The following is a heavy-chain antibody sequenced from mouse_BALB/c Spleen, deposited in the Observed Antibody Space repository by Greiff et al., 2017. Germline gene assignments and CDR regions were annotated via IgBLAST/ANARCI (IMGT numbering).Heavy chain of an antibody. V-gene: IGHV5-12-1*01. J-gene: IGHJ4*01. CDR2: ISSGGGST. D-gene: IGHD1-1*01. CDR1: GFAFSSYD. Sequence: EGKLVESGGGLVKPGGSLKLSCAASGFAFSSYDMSWVRQTPEKRLEWVAYISSGGGSTYYPDTVKGRFTISRDNAKNTLYLQMSSLKSEDTAMYYCARHVVGAMDYWGQGTSVTVSS. CDR3: ARHVVGAMDY.